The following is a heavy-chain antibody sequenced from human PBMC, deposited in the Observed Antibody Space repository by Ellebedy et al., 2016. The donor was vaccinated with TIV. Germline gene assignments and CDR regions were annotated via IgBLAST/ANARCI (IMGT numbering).Heavy chain of an antibody. CDR2: IKSKTDGGTT. Sequence: GESLKISXAASGFTFSNAWMSWVRQAPGKGLEWVGRIKSKTDGGTTDYAAPVKGRFTISRDDSKNTLYLQMNSLKTEDTAVYYCTTDLYSGYDLAAAGPGYYYMDVWGKGTTVTVSS. D-gene: IGHD5-12*01. V-gene: IGHV3-15*01. CDR3: TTDLYSGYDLAAAGPGYYYMDV. CDR1: GFTFSNAW. J-gene: IGHJ6*03.